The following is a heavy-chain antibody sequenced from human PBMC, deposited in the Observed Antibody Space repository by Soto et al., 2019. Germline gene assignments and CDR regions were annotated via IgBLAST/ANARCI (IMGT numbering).Heavy chain of an antibody. V-gene: IGHV4-39*01. Sequence: QLQLQESGPGLVKPSETLSLTCTVSGGSISSSSYYWGWIRQPPGKGLEWIGSIYYSGSTYYNPSLKSRVTISVDTSKNQFSLKLSSVTAADTAVYYCARHFSLVAHSCRGCFDYWGQGTLVTVSS. CDR2: IYYSGST. D-gene: IGHD5-12*01. J-gene: IGHJ4*02. CDR3: ARHFSLVAHSCRGCFDY. CDR1: GGSISSSSYY.